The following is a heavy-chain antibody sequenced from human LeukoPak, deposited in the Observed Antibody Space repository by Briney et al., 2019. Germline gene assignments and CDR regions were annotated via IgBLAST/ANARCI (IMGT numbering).Heavy chain of an antibody. Sequence: GGSLRLSCAAFGFTFSSYWMSWVRQAPGKGLEWVANIKQDGSEKYYVDSVKGRFTISRDNAKNSLYLQMNSLRAEDTAVYYCARVGGDYDSSWLDYWGQGTLVTVSS. CDR2: IKQDGSEK. D-gene: IGHD3-22*01. J-gene: IGHJ4*02. V-gene: IGHV3-7*01. CDR1: GFTFSSYW. CDR3: ARVGGDYDSSWLDY.